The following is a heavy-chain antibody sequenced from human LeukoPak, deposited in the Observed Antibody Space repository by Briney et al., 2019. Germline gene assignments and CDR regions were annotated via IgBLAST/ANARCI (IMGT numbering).Heavy chain of an antibody. D-gene: IGHD4-23*01. CDR3: ARRADYGGNPLPFDY. CDR1: AYSISSGYY. J-gene: IGHJ4*02. Sequence: PSETLSLTXAVSAYSISSGYYWGWIRQPPGKGLEWIGSIYRSGSTYYNPSLKSRVTISVDTSKNQFSLKLSSVTAADTAVYYCARRADYGGNPLPFDYWGQGTLVTVSS. V-gene: IGHV4-38-2*01. CDR2: IYRSGST.